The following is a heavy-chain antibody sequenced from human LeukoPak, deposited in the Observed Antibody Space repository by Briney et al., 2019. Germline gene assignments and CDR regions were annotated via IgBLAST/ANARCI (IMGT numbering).Heavy chain of an antibody. V-gene: IGHV3-30*02. CDR2: IRYDGSNK. J-gene: IGHJ6*03. Sequence: GGSLRLSCAASGFTFSSYGMHWVRQAPGKGLEWVAFIRYDGSNKYYAHSVKGRFTISRGNSKNTLYLQINSLRAEDTAVYYCAKTYSITGDDYYYYYMDVWGKGTTVTVSS. CDR3: AKTYSITGDDYYYYYMDV. D-gene: IGHD4-11*01. CDR1: GFTFSSYG.